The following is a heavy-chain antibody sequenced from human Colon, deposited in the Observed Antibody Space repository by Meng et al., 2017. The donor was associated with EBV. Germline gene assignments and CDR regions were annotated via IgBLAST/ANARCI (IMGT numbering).Heavy chain of an antibody. J-gene: IGHJ5*02. D-gene: IGHD3-10*01. CDR2: IYYIGGT. CDR1: GDSVAIGRYY. CDR3: ARVSGRSFDP. V-gene: IGHV4-61*01. Sequence: QVQLPESGPELGKPSETLSLPCTVSGDSVAIGRYYWSWIRQPPGKGLEWIAYIYYIGGTNYNPSLKSRLTISLDTSKNQFSLSLRSVTAADTAVYYCARVSGRSFDPWGQGTLVTVSS.